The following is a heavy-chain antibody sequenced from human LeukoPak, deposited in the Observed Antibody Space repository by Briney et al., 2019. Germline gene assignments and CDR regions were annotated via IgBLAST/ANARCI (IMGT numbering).Heavy chain of an antibody. J-gene: IGHJ6*02. Sequence: GGSLRLSCAASGFTFSSYGMHWVRQAPGKGLEWVAVISYDGSNKYYAGSVKGRFTISRDNSKNTLYLQMNSLRAEDTAVYYCAKDQSGYNYGGFLDVWGQGTTATVSS. CDR3: AKDQSGYNYGGFLDV. CDR1: GFTFSSYG. V-gene: IGHV3-30*18. D-gene: IGHD5-18*01. CDR2: ISYDGSNK.